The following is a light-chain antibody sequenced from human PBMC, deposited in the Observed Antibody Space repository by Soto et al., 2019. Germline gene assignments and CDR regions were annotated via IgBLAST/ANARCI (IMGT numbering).Light chain of an antibody. CDR3: QQYSNPPLT. CDR1: QRVSRNY. CDR2: GAS. J-gene: IGKJ4*01. V-gene: IGKV3-20*01. Sequence: EIVLTQSPGTLSLSPGERATLSCRASQRVSRNYLAWYQQKVGQPPRLLIYGASSRAAGIPDRFSGSGSGTDFTLTITRLATEDSAVYHCQQYSNPPLTFGGGTKVEV.